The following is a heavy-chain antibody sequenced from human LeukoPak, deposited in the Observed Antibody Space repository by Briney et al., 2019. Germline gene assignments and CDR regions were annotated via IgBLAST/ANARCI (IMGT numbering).Heavy chain of an antibody. CDR3: ARDKKYGDYSRGAFDI. J-gene: IGHJ3*02. D-gene: IGHD4-17*01. V-gene: IGHV3-74*01. CDR1: GFIFSSYW. CDR2: INGDGGST. Sequence: GVSLRLSCTASGFIFSSYWMHWVRQAPGKGVVWVSRINGDGGSTRKADSVKGRFTISRDNAKNTLYLQMNSLRAEDTAVYYCARDKKYGDYSRGAFDIWGQGTRVTVSS.